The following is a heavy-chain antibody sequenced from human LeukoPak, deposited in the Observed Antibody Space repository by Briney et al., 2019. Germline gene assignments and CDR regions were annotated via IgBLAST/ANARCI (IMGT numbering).Heavy chain of an antibody. Sequence: GGSLRLSCAASGFIFSSYAMTWVRQAPEKGLEWVSTISGSGGSTYYADSVKGRFTISRDNSKNTLYLQMNSLRAEDTAVYYCAMTAAAGDYWGQGALVTVSS. CDR3: AMTAAAGDY. D-gene: IGHD6-13*01. CDR1: GFIFSSYA. CDR2: ISGSGGST. V-gene: IGHV3-23*01. J-gene: IGHJ4*02.